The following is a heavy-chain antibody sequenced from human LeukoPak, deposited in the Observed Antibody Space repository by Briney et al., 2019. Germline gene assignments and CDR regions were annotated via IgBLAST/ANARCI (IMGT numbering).Heavy chain of an antibody. CDR2: ISHDGNNK. Sequence: GTSLRLSCVASGFTFSTYGMHWVRQAPGKGLEWVAVISHDGNNKYYVDSMKGRFTISRDNSKNTLYLQMNTLRVEDTAVYYCARDWGNWGYGWYFDHWGQGTLVTVSS. J-gene: IGHJ4*02. CDR3: ARDWGNWGYGWYFDH. D-gene: IGHD7-27*01. V-gene: IGHV3-30*03. CDR1: GFTFSTYG.